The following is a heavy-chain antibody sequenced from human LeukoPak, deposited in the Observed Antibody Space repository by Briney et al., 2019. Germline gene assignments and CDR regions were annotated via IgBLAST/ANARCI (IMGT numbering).Heavy chain of an antibody. CDR3: ARGYCTSSSCYNDY. J-gene: IGHJ4*02. CDR1: GFTFSTYA. V-gene: IGHV3-30*04. D-gene: IGHD2-2*02. CDR2: MSFDVNNK. Sequence: PGGSLRLSCVTSGFTFSTYAFHWVRQAPGKGLEWVATMSFDVNNKYYADSVRGRFTNSRDNSKNTLYLQMNSLRAEDTAVYSCARGYCTSSSCYNDYWGQGTLVTVSS.